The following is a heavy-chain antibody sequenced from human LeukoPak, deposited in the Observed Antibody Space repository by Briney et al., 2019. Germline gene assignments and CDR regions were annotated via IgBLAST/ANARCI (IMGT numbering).Heavy chain of an antibody. CDR1: GGTFTSYA. CDR3: GKVESAYCSGVNCFFTWFDT. V-gene: IGHV1-69*13. Sequence: SVKGSCKASGGTFTSYAVSWVRQAPGQGLEWMGGIIPIFGTTNYAQTFQDRVTITADDPPRTVYLELSSLRSEDTAVYYCGKVESAYCSGVNCFFTWFDTWGQGALVTVSS. CDR2: IIPIFGTT. J-gene: IGHJ5*02. D-gene: IGHD2-15*01.